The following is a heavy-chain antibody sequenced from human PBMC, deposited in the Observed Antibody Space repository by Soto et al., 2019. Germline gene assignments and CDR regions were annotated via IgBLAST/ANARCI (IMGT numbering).Heavy chain of an antibody. J-gene: IGHJ5*02. CDR2: LLRSGSSA. Sequence: GGSLRLSCAASGFTFRNYAMTWARQAPGKGMEWVSSLLRSGSSAYYADSVRGRFTISSDTSANSLYLQMDNLRAADTAIYYCAKDAISGDGIWLMDSWGQGTVVTVSS. V-gene: IGHV3-23*01. CDR1: GFTFRNYA. D-gene: IGHD4-17*01. CDR3: AKDAISGDGIWLMDS.